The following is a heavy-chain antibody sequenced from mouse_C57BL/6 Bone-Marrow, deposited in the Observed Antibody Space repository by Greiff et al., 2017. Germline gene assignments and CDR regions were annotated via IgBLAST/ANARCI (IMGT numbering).Heavy chain of an antibody. CDR2: ISDGGSYT. D-gene: IGHD4-1*01. Sequence: EVQVVESGGGLVKPGGSLKLSCAASGFTFSSYAMSWVRQTPDKRLEWVATISDGGSYTYYPDNVKGRFTISRYNAKNNLYLQMSHLKSEDTAMYYCAKGELGRDAMDYWGQGTSVTVSS. J-gene: IGHJ4*01. CDR3: AKGELGRDAMDY. CDR1: GFTFSSYA. V-gene: IGHV5-4*01.